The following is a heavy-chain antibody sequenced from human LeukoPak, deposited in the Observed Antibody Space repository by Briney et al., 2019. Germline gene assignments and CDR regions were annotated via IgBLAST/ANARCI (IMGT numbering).Heavy chain of an antibody. CDR2: IWYDGSNK. Sequence: PGGSLRLSCAASGFTFSSYGMHWVRQAPGKGLEWVAVIWYDGSNKYYADSVKGRFTISRDNSKNTLYLQMNSLRAEDTAVYYCARDFRYDRGSGCYPWGQGTLVTVSS. CDR1: GFTFSSYG. CDR3: ARDFRYDRGSGCYP. J-gene: IGHJ5*02. V-gene: IGHV3-33*01. D-gene: IGHD6-19*01.